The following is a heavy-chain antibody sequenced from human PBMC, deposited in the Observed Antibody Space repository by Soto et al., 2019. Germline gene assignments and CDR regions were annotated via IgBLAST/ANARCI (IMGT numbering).Heavy chain of an antibody. Sequence: EVQLLESGGGLVQPGGSLRLSCAASGFTFSTYAMRWVRQAPGKGLEWVSAISGRGDSKYYADSVKGRFTISRDNSKNTLYLQMNSLRAEDTAVYYCARRGSGSYYDYWGQGTLVTVSS. V-gene: IGHV3-23*01. CDR1: GFTFSTYA. D-gene: IGHD1-26*01. CDR3: ARRGSGSYYDY. J-gene: IGHJ4*02. CDR2: ISGRGDSK.